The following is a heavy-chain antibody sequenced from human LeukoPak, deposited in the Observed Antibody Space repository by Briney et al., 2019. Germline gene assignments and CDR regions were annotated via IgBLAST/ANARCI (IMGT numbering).Heavy chain of an antibody. J-gene: IGHJ4*02. CDR2: ISSSSSYI. Sequence: PGGSLRLSCAASGFTFSSYSMNWVRQAPGKGLEWVSSISSSSSYIYYADSVKGRFTISRDNSKNTLYLQMNSLRAEDTAVYYCARGQLWLLSYWGQGTLVTVSS. D-gene: IGHD5-18*01. CDR3: ARGQLWLLSY. CDR1: GFTFSSYS. V-gene: IGHV3-21*01.